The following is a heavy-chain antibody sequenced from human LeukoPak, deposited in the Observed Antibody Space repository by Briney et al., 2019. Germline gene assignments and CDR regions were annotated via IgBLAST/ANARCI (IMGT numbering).Heavy chain of an antibody. D-gene: IGHD5-24*01. V-gene: IGHV3-7*01. CDR1: GFTFSSYW. CDR3: ARPQMYYFDY. J-gene: IGHJ4*02. CDR2: IKQDGSEK. Sequence: GGSLRLSCAAYGFTFSSYWMSWVRQAPGKGLEWVANIKQDGSEKNYVDSVKGRFTISRDNAKNLLYLQMNSLRAEDTAVYYCARPQMYYFDYWGQGTLVTVSS.